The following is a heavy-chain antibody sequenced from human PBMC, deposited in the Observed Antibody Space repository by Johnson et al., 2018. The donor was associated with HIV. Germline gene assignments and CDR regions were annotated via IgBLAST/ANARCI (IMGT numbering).Heavy chain of an antibody. D-gene: IGHD3-22*01. Sequence: QVQLVESGGGVVQPGRSLRLSCAASGFTFSSYGMNWVRQAPGKGLEWVAVISYDGSDKYYADSVKGRFTISRDNSKNTLYLQMNSLRDEDTAVYYCAKHSSGYRDAFDIWGQGTMVTVSS. J-gene: IGHJ3*02. CDR3: AKHSSGYRDAFDI. CDR1: GFTFSSYG. V-gene: IGHV3-30*18. CDR2: ISYDGSDK.